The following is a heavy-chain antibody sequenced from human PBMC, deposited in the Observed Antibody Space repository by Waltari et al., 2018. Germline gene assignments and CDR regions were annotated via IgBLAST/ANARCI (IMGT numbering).Heavy chain of an antibody. CDR1: GGSINTTTYF. D-gene: IGHD2-15*01. CDR2: VYYSGST. CDR3: ASQDAAAVAYWFDP. Sequence: QLQLQESGPRLVKPSESLSLTCPVSGGSINTTTYFWAWIRQPPGKGLEWIGSVYYSGSTDYNESLKSRVTISVDTSKNQFSLNLSSVTAADTAVYYCASQDAAAVAYWFDPWGQGTPVTVSS. J-gene: IGHJ5*02. V-gene: IGHV4-39*01.